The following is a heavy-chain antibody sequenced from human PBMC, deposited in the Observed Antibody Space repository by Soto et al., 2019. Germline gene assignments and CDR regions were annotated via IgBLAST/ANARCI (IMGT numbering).Heavy chain of an antibody. D-gene: IGHD2-15*01. V-gene: IGHV3-23*01. Sequence: GESLRLSCAASGFSFSSYAMSWLRQAPGKGLEWVSTISGSDGKTFYADSVKGRFPISRDTSDNMLYLQMNSLRDDDTAVYYCARWSYLDYWGQGARVTVSS. J-gene: IGHJ4*02. CDR1: GFSFSSYA. CDR2: ISGSDGKT. CDR3: ARWSYLDY.